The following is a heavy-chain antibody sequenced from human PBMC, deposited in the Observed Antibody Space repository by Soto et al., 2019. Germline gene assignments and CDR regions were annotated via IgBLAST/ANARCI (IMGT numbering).Heavy chain of an antibody. Sequence: SVKVSCKASGGTFSSYAISWVRQAPGQGLEWMGGIIPIFGTANYAQKFQGRVTITADKSTSTAYMELSSLRSEDKAVYYCARSIAAAGSSWFDPWGKGTLVTVSS. D-gene: IGHD6-13*01. J-gene: IGHJ5*02. CDR1: GGTFSSYA. CDR3: ARSIAAAGSSWFDP. V-gene: IGHV1-69*06. CDR2: IIPIFGTA.